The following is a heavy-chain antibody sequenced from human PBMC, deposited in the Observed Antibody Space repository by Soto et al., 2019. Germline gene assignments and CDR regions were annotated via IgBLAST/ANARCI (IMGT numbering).Heavy chain of an antibody. CDR2: IYYSGST. CDR3: ARVYCSGGSCYRFDY. CDR1: GGSISSGACY. J-gene: IGHJ4*02. V-gene: IGHV4-31*03. Sequence: SETLSLTCTVSGGSISSGACYWIWIRHHPGRGLEWIGHIYYSGSTFYNSSLKSRVTISVDTSKNQFSLKLSSVTAADTAVYYCARVYCSGGSCYRFDYWGQGTLVTVSS. D-gene: IGHD2-15*01.